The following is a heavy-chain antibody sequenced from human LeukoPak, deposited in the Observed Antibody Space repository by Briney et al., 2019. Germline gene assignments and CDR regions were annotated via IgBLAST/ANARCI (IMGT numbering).Heavy chain of an antibody. CDR1: GGSMSSYY. CDR2: VYSSGST. Sequence: PETLSLTCTVSGGSMSSYYWTWIRQPPGKGLEWIGYVYSSGSTNYNPSLKSRVTISVDTSKNQFSLKLSSVTAADTAVYYCAGRHTGTFEYWGQGALVTVSS. V-gene: IGHV4-59*01. D-gene: IGHD5-18*01. J-gene: IGHJ4*02. CDR3: AGRHTGTFEY.